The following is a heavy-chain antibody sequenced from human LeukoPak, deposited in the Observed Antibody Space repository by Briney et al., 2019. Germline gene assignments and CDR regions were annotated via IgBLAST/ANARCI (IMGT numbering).Heavy chain of an antibody. V-gene: IGHV4-61*08. CDR2: IYYSGST. CDR3: ARESYYYGSGTYQYYFDS. J-gene: IGHJ4*02. D-gene: IGHD3-10*01. CDR1: GGSISSGDYY. Sequence: PSETLSHTCTVSGGSISSGDYYWSWIRQPPGKGLEWIGYIYYSGSTNYNPSLKSRVTISVDTSKNQFSLNLSSVTAADTAVYYCARESYYYGSGTYQYYFDSWGQGTLVTVSS.